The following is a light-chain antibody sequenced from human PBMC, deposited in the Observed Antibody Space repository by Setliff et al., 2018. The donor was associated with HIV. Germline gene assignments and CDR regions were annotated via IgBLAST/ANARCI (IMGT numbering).Light chain of an antibody. Sequence: QSALTQPASVSGSPGQSITISCTGTSSDVGSYNLVSWYQQHSGKAPKLIIYEVIKRPSGISNRFSGSKSGNTASLTISGLQAEDEADYYCCSYAGSSTYVFGTGTKVTVL. CDR3: CSYAGSSTYV. V-gene: IGLV2-23*02. CDR2: EVI. J-gene: IGLJ1*01. CDR1: SSDVGSYNL.